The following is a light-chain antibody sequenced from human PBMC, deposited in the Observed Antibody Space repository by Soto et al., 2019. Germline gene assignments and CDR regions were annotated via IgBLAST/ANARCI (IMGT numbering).Light chain of an antibody. V-gene: IGLV2-8*01. CDR3: SSSAVRRVV. CDR1: SSDVGAYNY. CDR2: EVS. Sequence: QSVLTQPPSASGSPGQSVTISCTGTSSDVGAYNYVSWYQQHPGKAPKLMIYEVSKRPSGVPDRFSGSKSGNTASLTVSGLQAEDEADYYCSSSAVRRVVFGGGTKLTVL. J-gene: IGLJ2*01.